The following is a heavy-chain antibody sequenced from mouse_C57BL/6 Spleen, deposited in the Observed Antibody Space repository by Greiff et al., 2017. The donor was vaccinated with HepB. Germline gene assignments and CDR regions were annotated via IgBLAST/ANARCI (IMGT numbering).Heavy chain of an antibody. Sequence: QVQLQQSGAELARPGASVKLSCKASGYTFTSYGISWVKQRTGQGLEWIGEIYPRSGNTYYNEKFKGKATLTADKSSSTAYMELRSLTSEDSAVYFCARYVDSSGYYAMDYWGQGTSVTVSS. V-gene: IGHV1-81*01. CDR3: ARYVDSSGYYAMDY. J-gene: IGHJ4*01. D-gene: IGHD3-2*02. CDR2: IYPRSGNT. CDR1: GYTFTSYG.